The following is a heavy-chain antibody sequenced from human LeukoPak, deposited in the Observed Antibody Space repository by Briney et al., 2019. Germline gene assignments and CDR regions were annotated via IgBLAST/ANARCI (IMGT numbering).Heavy chain of an antibody. V-gene: IGHV3-20*04. Sequence: PGGSLRLSCGASGFTFDDYGMSWVRQAPGKGLEWVSGINWNGGSIGYADSVKGRFTISRDNAKNSLYLQMNSLRADDTALYYCARGYCSGGSCWYFDYWGQGTLVTVS. J-gene: IGHJ4*02. CDR1: GFTFDDYG. D-gene: IGHD2-15*01. CDR2: INWNGGSI. CDR3: ARGYCSGGSCWYFDY.